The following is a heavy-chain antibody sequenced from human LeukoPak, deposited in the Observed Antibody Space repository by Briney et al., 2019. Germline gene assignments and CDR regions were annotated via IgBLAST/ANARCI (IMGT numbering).Heavy chain of an antibody. J-gene: IGHJ4*02. CDR1: GFIFSSYW. V-gene: IGHV3-74*01. CDR2: INEDGSRT. Sequence: GGSLRLSCGGSGFIFSSYWFHWVRQAPGKGPMWVSRINEDGSRTDYADSVKGRFTISRDNAKNTLYLQMNSLRVEDTAVYYCAKSMSGLNDYWGQGTLVTVSS. D-gene: IGHD3-3*01. CDR3: AKSMSGLNDY.